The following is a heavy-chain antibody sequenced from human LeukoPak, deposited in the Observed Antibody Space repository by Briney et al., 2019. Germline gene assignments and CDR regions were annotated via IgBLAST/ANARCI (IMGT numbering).Heavy chain of an antibody. Sequence: LPGGSLRLSCAASGFNFNTFGMHWVRQAPGKGLEWVAFIRHDGSNQYYADSVKGRFTLSRDNSQKKLYLQMNSLRPGDTAIYYCAKQIDGSGTFLFPKYFDQWGQGILVTVSS. CDR1: GFNFNTFG. CDR2: IRHDGSNQ. D-gene: IGHD3-10*01. V-gene: IGHV3-30*02. J-gene: IGHJ4*02. CDR3: AKQIDGSGTFLFPKYFDQ.